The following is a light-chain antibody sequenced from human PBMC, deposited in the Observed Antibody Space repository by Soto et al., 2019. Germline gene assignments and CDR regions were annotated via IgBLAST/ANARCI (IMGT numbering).Light chain of an antibody. CDR3: QSYDTTLSGSV. Sequence: QSVLTQPPSVSGAPGQRVTISCSGSSSNIGEGYDAHWYQQSPGTAPKLVMYGNNYRPAGVPDRFSGSKSGTSASLAITGLQAEDEADYYCQSYDTTLSGSVFGGGTKLTVL. J-gene: IGLJ2*01. CDR2: GNN. V-gene: IGLV1-40*01. CDR1: SSNIGEGYD.